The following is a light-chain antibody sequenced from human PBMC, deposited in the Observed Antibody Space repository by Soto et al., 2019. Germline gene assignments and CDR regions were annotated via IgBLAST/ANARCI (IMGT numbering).Light chain of an antibody. J-gene: IGLJ1*01. CDR1: SSDVGFYNH. V-gene: IGLV2-14*01. CDR3: MSYTTSIIYV. CDR2: DVT. Sequence: QSVLTRPVSVSGSPGQSITISCTGTSSDVGFYNHVSWYQQHPGKAPKLMISDVTNRPSGVSDRFSGSKSGNTASLTISGLQTEDEADYYCMSYTTSIIYVFGSGTKVTVL.